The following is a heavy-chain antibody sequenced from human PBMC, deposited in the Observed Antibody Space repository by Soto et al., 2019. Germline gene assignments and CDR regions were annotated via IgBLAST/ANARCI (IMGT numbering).Heavy chain of an antibody. CDR3: ARARGNDWYSDY. CDR2: ITHSGTYV. V-gene: IGHV3-21*01. J-gene: IGHJ4*02. Sequence: PGGSLRLSCTAPGFTFSEYSMSWVRQAPGKGLEWVSSITHSGTYVYYADSVKGRFTISRDSASNSLFLQMTSLRAEDTAVYHCARARGNDWYSDYWGQGTLVTVSS. D-gene: IGHD5-12*01. CDR1: GFTFSEYS.